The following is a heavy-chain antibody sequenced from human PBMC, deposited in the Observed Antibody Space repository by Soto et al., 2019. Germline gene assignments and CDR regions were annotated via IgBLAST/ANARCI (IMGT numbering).Heavy chain of an antibody. Sequence: PGESLSLSCAASGFTFSSYAMSWVRQAPGKGLEWVSAISGSGGSTYYADSVKGRFTISRDNSKNTLYLQMNSLRAEDTAVYYCAKDHRSPYYYYYGMDVWGQGTTVTVSS. J-gene: IGHJ6*02. CDR3: AKDHRSPYYYYYGMDV. D-gene: IGHD3-10*01. V-gene: IGHV3-23*01. CDR2: ISGSGGST. CDR1: GFTFSSYA.